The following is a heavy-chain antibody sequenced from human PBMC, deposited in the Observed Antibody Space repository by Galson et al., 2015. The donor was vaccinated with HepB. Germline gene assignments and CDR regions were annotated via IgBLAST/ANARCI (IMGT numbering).Heavy chain of an antibody. D-gene: IGHD3-3*01. Sequence: CAISGDSVSSNSAAWNWIRQSPSRGLECLGRTYYRSKWYSDYAPSVRGRITINPDTSKNQFSLKLSSVTAADTAVYYCARGYDFWSGYYAFADSAPTAWGQGTLVTVSS. V-gene: IGHV6-1*01. CDR3: ARGYDFWSGYYAFADSAPTA. J-gene: IGHJ5*02. CDR2: TYYRSKWYS. CDR1: GDSVSSNSAA.